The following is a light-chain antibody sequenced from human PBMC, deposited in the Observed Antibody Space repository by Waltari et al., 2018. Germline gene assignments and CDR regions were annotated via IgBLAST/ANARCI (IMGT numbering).Light chain of an antibody. V-gene: IGKV1-39*01. CDR1: QSISSY. Sequence: DIQMTQSPSSLSASVGDIVTITCRASQSISSYLNWYQQKPGKAPKLLIYAASSLQSGVPSRFSGSGSGTDFTLTISSLQPEDFATYYCQQSYSTPFFGPGTKVDIK. J-gene: IGKJ3*01. CDR2: AAS. CDR3: QQSYSTPF.